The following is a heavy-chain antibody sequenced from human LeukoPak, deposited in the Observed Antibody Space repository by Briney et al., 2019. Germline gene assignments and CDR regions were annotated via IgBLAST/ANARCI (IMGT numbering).Heavy chain of an antibody. CDR1: GGSFSGYY. D-gene: IGHD3-3*01. Sequence: PSETLFLTCAVYGGSFSGYYWSWIRQPPGKGLEWIGEINHSGSTNYNPSLKSRVTISVDTSKNQFSLKLSSVTAADTAVYYCARAAGYYDFWSGYHPWGQGTLVIVSS. CDR3: ARAAGYYDFWSGYHP. V-gene: IGHV4-34*01. J-gene: IGHJ5*02. CDR2: INHSGST.